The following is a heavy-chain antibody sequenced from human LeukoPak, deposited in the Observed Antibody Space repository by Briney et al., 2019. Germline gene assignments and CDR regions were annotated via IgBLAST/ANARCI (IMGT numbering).Heavy chain of an antibody. J-gene: IGHJ6*02. CDR2: IIPILGIA. CDR3: ARDVPNTVEVTFYYYGMDV. Sequence: ASVKVSCKASGGTFSSYAISWVRQAPGQGLEWMGRIIPILGIANYAQKFQGRVTIAADKSTSTAYMELSSLRSEDTAVYYCARDVPNTVEVTFYYYGMDVWGQGTTVTVSS. D-gene: IGHD2-15*01. CDR1: GGTFSSYA. V-gene: IGHV1-69*04.